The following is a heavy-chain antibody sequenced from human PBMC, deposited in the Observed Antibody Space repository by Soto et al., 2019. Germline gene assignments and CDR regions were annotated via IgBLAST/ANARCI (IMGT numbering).Heavy chain of an antibody. V-gene: IGHV3-7*01. J-gene: IGHJ6*02. Sequence: PGRSLRLSCDASVFTFISYWMRWVRQAPGKGLEWVANIKQDGSEKYYVDSVKGRFTSSRDNAKNSLYLQMNSLRAEDTAVYYCARDHYAWYYDFWSGYSSRGMDVWGQGTTVTVSS. CDR1: VFTFISYW. D-gene: IGHD3-3*01. CDR3: ARDHYAWYYDFWSGYSSRGMDV. CDR2: IKQDGSEK.